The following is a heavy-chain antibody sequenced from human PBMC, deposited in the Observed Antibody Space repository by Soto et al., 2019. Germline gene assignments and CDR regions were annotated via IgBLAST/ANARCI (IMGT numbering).Heavy chain of an antibody. V-gene: IGHV3-11*05. D-gene: IGHD6-13*01. Sequence: QVQLVESGGGLVKPGGSLRLSCAASGFIFSDYHMSWIRQAPGKGLEWVSYISSSTYTPYADSVKGRFTISRDNAKNSLYLQMNSLRAEDTAVYYCARGPRAAAAGISPHYDYWGQGTLVTVSS. CDR3: ARGPRAAAAGISPHYDY. CDR2: ISSSTYT. J-gene: IGHJ4*02. CDR1: GFIFSDYH.